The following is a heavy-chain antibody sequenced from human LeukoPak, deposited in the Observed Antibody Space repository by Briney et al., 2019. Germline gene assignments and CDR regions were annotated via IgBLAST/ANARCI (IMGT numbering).Heavy chain of an antibody. Sequence: QPGGSLRLSCAASGFTFSSYEMNWVRQAPGKGLEWVSYISSSGSTIYYADSVKGRFTISRDNAKNSLYLQMNSLRAEDTAVYYCARGGYCGGDCYYYYYYGIDVWGQGTTVTVSS. CDR1: GFTFSSYE. CDR3: ARGGYCGGDCYYYYYYGIDV. V-gene: IGHV3-48*03. D-gene: IGHD2-21*02. CDR2: ISSSGSTI. J-gene: IGHJ6*02.